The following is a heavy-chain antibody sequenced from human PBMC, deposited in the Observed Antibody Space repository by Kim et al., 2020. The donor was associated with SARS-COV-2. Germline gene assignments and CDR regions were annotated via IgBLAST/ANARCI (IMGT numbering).Heavy chain of an antibody. J-gene: IGHJ3*02. Sequence: ASVKVSCKASGYTFTRYAMNWVRQGPGQGLEWMGWIHTSTGNPTYAQGFTGRFVFSLDTSVSTAYLQIGSLKAEDTAVYYCASGYSSSSFYGFDIWGQGTMVTVS. CDR2: IHTSTGNP. D-gene: IGHD6-6*01. CDR3: ASGYSSSSFYGFDI. CDR1: GYTFTRYA. V-gene: IGHV7-4-1*01.